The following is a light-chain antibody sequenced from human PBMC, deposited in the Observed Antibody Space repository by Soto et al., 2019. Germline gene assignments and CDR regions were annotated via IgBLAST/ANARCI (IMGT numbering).Light chain of an antibody. J-gene: IGLJ2*01. CDR3: SSYTSSTVV. CDR1: NSDVGGYDR. CDR2: EVS. Sequence: QSALTQPASVSGSPGQSITISCTGTNSDVGGYDRVSWYQHHPGKAPKLMIYEVSNRPSGVSNRFSGSKSGNTASLTISGLQAEDEADYYCSSYTSSTVVFGGGTKLTVL. V-gene: IGLV2-14*01.